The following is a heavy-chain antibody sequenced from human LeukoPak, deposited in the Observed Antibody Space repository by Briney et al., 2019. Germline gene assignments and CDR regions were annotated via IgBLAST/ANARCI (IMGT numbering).Heavy chain of an antibody. V-gene: IGHV1-24*01. CDR3: ATVPYGDYAFDI. D-gene: IGHD4-17*01. J-gene: IGHJ3*02. CDR1: GYTLTELS. CDR2: FDPEDGET. Sequence: ASVKVSCKVSGYTLTELSMHWVRQAPGKGLEWMGGFDPEDGETIYAQKFQGRVTMTEDTSTDTAYMELSSLRSEDTAVYYCATVPYGDYAFDIWGQGTMATVSS.